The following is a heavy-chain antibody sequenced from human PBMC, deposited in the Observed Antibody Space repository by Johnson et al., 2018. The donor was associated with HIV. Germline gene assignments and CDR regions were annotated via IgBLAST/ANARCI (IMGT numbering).Heavy chain of an antibody. CDR3: ARGNGWADVWSGRGAFDI. Sequence: QVQLVESGGGVVQPGRSLRLSCAASGFTFSSYGMHWVRQVPGKGLEWVAVISYDGSNKYYADSVKGRFTISRDNAKNSLYLQMNSLRAEDTALYYCARGNGWADVWSGRGAFDIWGQGTMVTVSS. V-gene: IGHV3-30*03. D-gene: IGHD3-3*01. J-gene: IGHJ3*02. CDR1: GFTFSSYG. CDR2: ISYDGSNK.